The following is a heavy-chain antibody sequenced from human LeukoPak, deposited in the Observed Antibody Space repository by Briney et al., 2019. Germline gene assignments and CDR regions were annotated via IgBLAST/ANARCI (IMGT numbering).Heavy chain of an antibody. J-gene: IGHJ4*02. V-gene: IGHV4-34*01. CDR1: GGSFSGYY. D-gene: IGHD5-18*01. CDR3: ARRSIQLWPGLLDY. Sequence: SETLSLTCAVYGGSFSGYYWSWIRQPPGKGLEWIGEINHSGSTNYNPSLKSRVTISVDTSKNQFSLKLSSVTAADTAVYYCARRSIQLWPGLLDYWGQGTLVTVSS. CDR2: INHSGST.